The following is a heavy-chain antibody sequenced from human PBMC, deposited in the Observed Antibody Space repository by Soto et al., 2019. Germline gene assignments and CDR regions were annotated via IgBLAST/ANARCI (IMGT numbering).Heavy chain of an antibody. J-gene: IGHJ4*02. CDR1: GGSISSSSYY. CDR3: ARPDSSSWAAPFGS. V-gene: IGHV4-39*01. D-gene: IGHD6-13*01. Sequence: SETLSLTCTVSGGSISSSSYYWGWIRQPPGKGLEWIGSIYYSGSTYYNPSLKSRVTISVDTSKNQFSLKLSSVTASDTAVYYCARPDSSSWAAPFGSWGQGTLVTVSS. CDR2: IYYSGST.